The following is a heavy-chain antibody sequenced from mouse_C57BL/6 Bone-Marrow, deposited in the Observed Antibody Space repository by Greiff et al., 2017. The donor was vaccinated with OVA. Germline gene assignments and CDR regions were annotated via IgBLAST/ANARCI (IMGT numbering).Heavy chain of an antibody. Sequence: EVHLVESEGGLVQPGSSMKLSCTASGFTFSDYYMAWVRQVPEKGLEWVANINYDGSSTYYLDSLKSRFIISRDNAKNILYLQMSSLKSEDTATYYCARGGRWLYYYAMDYWGQGTSVTVSS. CDR3: ARGGRWLYYYAMDY. V-gene: IGHV5-16*01. D-gene: IGHD2-3*01. J-gene: IGHJ4*01. CDR1: GFTFSDYY. CDR2: INYDGSST.